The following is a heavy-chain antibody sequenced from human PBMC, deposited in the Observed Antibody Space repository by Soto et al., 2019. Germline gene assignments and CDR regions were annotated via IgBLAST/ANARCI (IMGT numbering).Heavy chain of an antibody. J-gene: IGHJ3*02. Sequence: SETKSVTCTVSGGSISSYDWSWVRRTPGKGLEWIGEINHSGSTNYNPSLKSRVTISVDTSKNQFSLKLSSVTAADTAVYYCARSGISDYYDSSGRGAFDISGQGTMVTVS. D-gene: IGHD3-22*01. CDR3: ARSGISDYYDSSGRGAFDI. V-gene: IGHV4-34*01. CDR1: GGSISSYD. CDR2: INHSGST.